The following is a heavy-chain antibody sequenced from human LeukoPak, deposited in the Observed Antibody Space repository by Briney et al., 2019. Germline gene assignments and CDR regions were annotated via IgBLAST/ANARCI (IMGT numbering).Heavy chain of an antibody. CDR1: GFTFSSYA. V-gene: IGHV3-30*04. CDR3: ARVGSPDTAMADY. CDR2: ISYDGSNK. J-gene: IGHJ4*02. D-gene: IGHD5-18*01. Sequence: PGGSLRLSCAASGFTFSSYAMHWVRQAPGKGLEWVAVISYDGSNKYYADSVKGRFTISRDNSKNTLYLQMNSLRAEDTAVYYCARVGSPDTAMADYWGQGTLVTVSS.